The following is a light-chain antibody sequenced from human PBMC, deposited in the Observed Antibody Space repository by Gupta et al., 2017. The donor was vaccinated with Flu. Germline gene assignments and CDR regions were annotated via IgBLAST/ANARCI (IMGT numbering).Light chain of an antibody. Sequence: DFQLNSSPSSLSASLGDRVTITCRASPAINNNLAWFQQKTGEAPKPLIYAAAYLHKGVPSTFIGSGSGTDFTLTIISLQSEDFATYYCQQYDDYPITFGQGTRLQI. CDR1: PAINNN. V-gene: IGKV1-16*01. CDR2: AAA. J-gene: IGKJ5*01. CDR3: QQYDDYPIT.